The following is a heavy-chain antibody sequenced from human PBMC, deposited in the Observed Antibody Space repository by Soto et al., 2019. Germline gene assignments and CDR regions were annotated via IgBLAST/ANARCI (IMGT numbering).Heavy chain of an antibody. CDR3: ARRHLPAYSSVY. Sequence: EVQLVESGGGLVQPGGSLRLSCAASGFTFSSYWMHWVRQAPGKGLEWVSRINDDGRRTSYADSVKGRFTISRDNAKNTLYLQMNSLRDDDTAIYYCARRHLPAYSSVYWVQGTLVTVSS. J-gene: IGHJ4*02. V-gene: IGHV3-74*01. CDR2: INDDGRRT. CDR1: GFTFSSYW. D-gene: IGHD2-2*01.